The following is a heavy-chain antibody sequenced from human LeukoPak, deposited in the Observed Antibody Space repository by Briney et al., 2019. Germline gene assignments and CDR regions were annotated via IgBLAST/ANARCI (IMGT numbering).Heavy chain of an antibody. Sequence: SETLSLTCTVSGGSISSSSYYWGWIRQPPGKGLEWIGSIYYSGSTYYNPSLKSRVTISVDTSKNQFSLKLSSVTAADTAVYYCATAFVAGGWFDPWGQGTLVTVSS. CDR1: GGSISSSSYY. CDR3: ATAFVAGGWFDP. J-gene: IGHJ5*02. V-gene: IGHV4-39*03. CDR2: IYYSGST. D-gene: IGHD3-10*01.